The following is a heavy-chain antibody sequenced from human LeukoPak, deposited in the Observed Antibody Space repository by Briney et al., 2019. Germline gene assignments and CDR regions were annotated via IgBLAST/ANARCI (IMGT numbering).Heavy chain of an antibody. J-gene: IGHJ4*02. D-gene: IGHD2-15*01. V-gene: IGHV4-31*03. Sequence: PSETLSLTCTVSGGSISSSSYYWSWIRQHPGKGLEWIGYIYYSGSTYYNPSLKSRVTISVDTPKNQFSLKLSSVTAADTAVYYCARSYCSGGSCYRTFDYWGQGTLVTVSS. CDR2: IYYSGST. CDR3: ARSYCSGGSCYRTFDY. CDR1: GGSISSSSYY.